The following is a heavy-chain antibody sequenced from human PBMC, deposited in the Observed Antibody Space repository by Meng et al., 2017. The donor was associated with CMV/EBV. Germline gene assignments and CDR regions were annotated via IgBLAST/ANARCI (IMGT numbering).Heavy chain of an antibody. CDR1: GFTFSDYY. V-gene: IGHV3-11*04. CDR3: ARALVRTSPPDY. J-gene: IGHJ4*02. Sequence: GGSLRLSCAASGFTFSDYYMSWIRQAPGKGLEWVSYISSSGSPIYYADSVKGRFTISRDNAKNSLYLQMNSLRAEDTAVYYCARALVRTSPPDYWGQGTLVTVSS. D-gene: IGHD6-6*01. CDR2: ISSSGSPI.